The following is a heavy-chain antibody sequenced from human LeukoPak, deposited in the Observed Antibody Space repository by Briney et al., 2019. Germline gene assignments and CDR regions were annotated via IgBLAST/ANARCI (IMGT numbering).Heavy chain of an antibody. V-gene: IGHV3-21*01. CDR3: ARAVGIVDTAMAIFDY. Sequence: PGGSLRLSCAASGFTFSSYSMTWVRQAPGKGLEWVSSISSSSSYIYYADSVKGRFTISRDNAKNSLYLQMNSLRAEDTAVYYCARAVGIVDTAMAIFDYWGQGTLVTVSS. CDR2: ISSSSSYI. CDR1: GFTFSSYS. D-gene: IGHD5-18*01. J-gene: IGHJ4*02.